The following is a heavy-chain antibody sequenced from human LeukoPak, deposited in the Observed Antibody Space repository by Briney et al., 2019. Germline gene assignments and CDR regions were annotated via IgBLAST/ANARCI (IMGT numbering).Heavy chain of an antibody. CDR2: INPSSGGT. CDR1: GYTFTGYF. Sequence: GASVKVSCKASGYTFTGYFMHWVRQAPGQGLEWVGWINPSSGGTHYAQKFRGRVTMTRDTSISTAYMELSRLRSDDTAVYYCARGRYQAIVDYWGQGTLVTVSS. CDR3: ARGRYQAIVDY. D-gene: IGHD2-2*01. J-gene: IGHJ4*02. V-gene: IGHV1-2*02.